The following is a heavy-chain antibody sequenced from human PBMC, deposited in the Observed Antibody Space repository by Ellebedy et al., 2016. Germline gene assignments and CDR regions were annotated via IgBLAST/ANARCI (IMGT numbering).Heavy chain of an antibody. J-gene: IGHJ6*02. CDR2: INAGNGNT. CDR1: GYTFTSYA. V-gene: IGHV1-3*01. CDR3: AREGYGDYSGGMDV. D-gene: IGHD4-17*01. Sequence: ASVKVSXKASGYTFTSYAMHWVRQAPGQRLEWMGWINAGNGNTKYSQKFQGRVTITRDTSASTAYMELSSLRSEDTAVYYCAREGYGDYSGGMDVWGQGTTVTVSS.